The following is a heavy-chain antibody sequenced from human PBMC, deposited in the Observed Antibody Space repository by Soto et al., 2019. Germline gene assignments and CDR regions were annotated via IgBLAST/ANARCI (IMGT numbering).Heavy chain of an antibody. J-gene: IGHJ4*02. Sequence: SQTLSLTWTVSGGSISSGGYYWSWIRPHPGKGLEWIGYIYYSGSTYYNPSLKSRVTISVDTSKNQFSLKLSSVTAAETAVYYCARASGFDWLTSYLDYCGQLTRVIVSS. D-gene: IGHD3-9*01. CDR3: ARASGFDWLTSYLDY. CDR2: IYYSGST. CDR1: GGSISSGGYY. V-gene: IGHV4-31*02.